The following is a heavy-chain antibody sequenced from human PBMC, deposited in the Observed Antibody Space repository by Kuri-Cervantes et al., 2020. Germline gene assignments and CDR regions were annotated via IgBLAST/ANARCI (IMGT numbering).Heavy chain of an antibody. J-gene: IGHJ6*03. V-gene: IGHV1-2*02. Sequence: ASVKVSCKASGYTLSGYYIHWIRQAPGQGLEWMGWINPNTGATKSAVKFQGRVTMTRDTSINTAHMELSSLMSDDTAVYYCARGDYYYYYMDVWGKGTTVTVSS. CDR2: INPNTGAT. CDR1: GYTLSGYY. CDR3: ARGDYYYYYMDV.